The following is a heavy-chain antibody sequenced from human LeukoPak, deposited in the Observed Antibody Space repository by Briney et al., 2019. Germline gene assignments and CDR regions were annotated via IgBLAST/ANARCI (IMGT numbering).Heavy chain of an antibody. D-gene: IGHD5/OR15-5a*01. J-gene: IGHJ4*02. CDR1: GGSISSYY. V-gene: IGHV4-59*01. CDR2: IYYSGST. Sequence: ETLSLTCTVSGGSISSYYWSWIRQPPGKGLEWIGYIYYSGSTNYNPSLKSRVTISVDTSKNQFSLKLSSVTAADTAVYYCARGHSTHLAFDYWGQGTLVTVSS. CDR3: ARGHSTHLAFDY.